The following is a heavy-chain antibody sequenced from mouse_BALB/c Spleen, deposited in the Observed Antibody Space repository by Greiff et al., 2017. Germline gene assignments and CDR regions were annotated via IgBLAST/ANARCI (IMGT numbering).Heavy chain of an antibody. V-gene: IGHV14-1*02. CDR2: IDPENGNT. CDR1: GFNIKDYY. D-gene: IGHD2-4*01. Sequence: EVQLQQSGAELVRPGASVKLSCTASGFNIKDYYMHWVKQRPEQGLEWIGWIDPENGNTKYDPKFQGKATITADTSSNTAYLQLSSLTSEDTAVYYFARLITTNYWYFDVWGAGTTVTVSS. CDR3: ARLITTNYWYFDV. J-gene: IGHJ1*01.